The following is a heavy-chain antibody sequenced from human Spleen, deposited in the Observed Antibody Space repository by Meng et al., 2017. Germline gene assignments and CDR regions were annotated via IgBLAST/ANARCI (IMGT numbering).Heavy chain of an antibody. J-gene: IGHJ6*02. V-gene: IGHV4-59*01. CDR3: ARVHDSSGYMGYYYGMDV. Sequence: SETLSLTCTVSGGSISSYYWSWIRQPPGKGLEWIGYIYYSGSTNYNPSLKSRVTISVDTSKNQFSLKLSSVTAADTAVYYCARVHDSSGYMGYYYGMDVWGQGTTVTVSS. CDR2: IYYSGST. CDR1: GGSISSYY. D-gene: IGHD3-22*01.